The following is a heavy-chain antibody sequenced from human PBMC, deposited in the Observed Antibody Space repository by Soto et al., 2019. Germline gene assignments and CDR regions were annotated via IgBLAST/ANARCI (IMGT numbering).Heavy chain of an antibody. V-gene: IGHV3-33*01. D-gene: IGHD2-15*01. CDR3: ARDGYCSGGSCGYYFDY. Sequence: GGSLRLSCAASGFTFSSYGMHWVRQAPGKGLEWVAVIWYDGSNKYYADSVKGRFTISRDNSKNTLYLQMNSLRAEDTAVYYCARDGYCSGGSCGYYFDYWGQGTLVTVSS. J-gene: IGHJ4*02. CDR1: GFTFSSYG. CDR2: IWYDGSNK.